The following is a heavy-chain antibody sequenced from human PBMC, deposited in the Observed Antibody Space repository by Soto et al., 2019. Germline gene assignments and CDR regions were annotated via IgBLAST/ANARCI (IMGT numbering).Heavy chain of an antibody. CDR1: GGTFSSYA. CDR3: ARAPNDILTGYLANYYYVMDV. J-gene: IGHJ6*02. V-gene: IGHV1-69*01. D-gene: IGHD3-9*01. Sequence: QVQLVQSGAEVKKPGSSVKVSCKASGGTFSSYAISWVRQAPGQGLEWMGGIIPIFGTANYAQKFQGRVTITADESTSTAYMELSSLRSEDTAVYYCARAPNDILTGYLANYYYVMDVWGQGTTVTVSS. CDR2: IIPIFGTA.